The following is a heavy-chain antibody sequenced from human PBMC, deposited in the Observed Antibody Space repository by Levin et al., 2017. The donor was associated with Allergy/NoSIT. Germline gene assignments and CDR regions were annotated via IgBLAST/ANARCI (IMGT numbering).Heavy chain of an antibody. Sequence: SETLSLTCAVYGGSFSGYYWSWIRQPPGKGLEWIGEINHSGSTNYNPSLKSRVTISVDTSKNQFSLKLSSVTAADTAVYYCARGHRGYSYGYGYYYYYMDGWGKGTTVTVSS. CDR1: GGSFSGYY. J-gene: IGHJ6*03. CDR2: INHSGST. CDR3: ARGHRGYSYGYGYYYYYMDG. V-gene: IGHV4-34*01. D-gene: IGHD5-18*01.